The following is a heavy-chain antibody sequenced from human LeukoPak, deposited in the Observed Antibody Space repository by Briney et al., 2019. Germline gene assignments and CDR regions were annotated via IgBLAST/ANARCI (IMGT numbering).Heavy chain of an antibody. J-gene: IGHJ6*03. CDR3: ARGANRAPMRRYYYYHMDV. CDR1: GGSISSSSYY. V-gene: IGHV4-39*07. D-gene: IGHD3-22*01. Sequence: PSETLSLTCTVSGGSISSSSYYWGWIRQPPGKGLEWIGSIYYSGSTYYNPSLKSRVTISVDTSKNQFSLKLSSVTAADTAVYYCARGANRAPMRRYYYYHMDVWGKGTTVTISS. CDR2: IYYSGST.